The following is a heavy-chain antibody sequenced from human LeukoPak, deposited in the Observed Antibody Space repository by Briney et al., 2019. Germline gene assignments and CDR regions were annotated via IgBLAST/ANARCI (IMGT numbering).Heavy chain of an antibody. CDR1: GFTFRTYW. CDR2: INPGGSAK. V-gene: IGHV3-7*01. CDR3: ARWRLSYTIDY. J-gene: IGHJ4*02. D-gene: IGHD2-2*03. Sequence: GGALRLSCAASGFTFRTYWMAWVRQAPGKGLEWVANINPGGSAKYYVDSVKGRFTISRDDAKTSLYLQMDSLRAEDTAVYSRARWRLSYTIDYWGQGTLVTVSS.